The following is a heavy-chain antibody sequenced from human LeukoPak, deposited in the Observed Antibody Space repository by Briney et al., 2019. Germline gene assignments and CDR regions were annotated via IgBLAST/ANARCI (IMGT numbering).Heavy chain of an antibody. J-gene: IGHJ3*02. CDR2: IYPGDSDT. Sequence: VGSPEIPLPISGYRSARCWVRVLSPMAGEGLEWMGSIYPGDSDTRYSPSFQGQVTISADKSISTAYLQWSSLKASDTAMYYCARRSGFCSSTSCCSMGGGPFDIWGQATILTVSS. CDR3: ARRSGFCSSTSCCSMGGGPFDI. V-gene: IGHV5-51*01. D-gene: IGHD2-2*03. CDR1: GYRSARCW.